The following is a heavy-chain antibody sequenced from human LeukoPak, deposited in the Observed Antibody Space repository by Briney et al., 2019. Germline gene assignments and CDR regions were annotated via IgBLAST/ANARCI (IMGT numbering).Heavy chain of an antibody. CDR2: IYYSGST. J-gene: IGHJ4*02. Sequence: SETLSLTCTVSGDSISSNSYYWGWIRQPPGKGLEWIGNIYYSGSTYYNPSLKSRVTISVDTSKNQFSLKLSSVTAADTAVYYCARVVVDTAMDYFDYWGQGTLVTVSS. D-gene: IGHD5-18*01. CDR1: GDSISSNSYY. V-gene: IGHV4-39*07. CDR3: ARVVVDTAMDYFDY.